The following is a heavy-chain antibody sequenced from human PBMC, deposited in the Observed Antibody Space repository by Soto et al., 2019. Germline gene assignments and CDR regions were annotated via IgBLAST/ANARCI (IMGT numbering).Heavy chain of an antibody. J-gene: IGHJ5*02. V-gene: IGHV4-31*03. CDR3: ERIRIATNKYKRFDP. CDR2: IYVTGAV. Sequence: SETLSLTCIVSGAALNSGNYYWSWIRQVPEKGLEWIGHIYVTGAVDYNPSLRDRITISQDTSERQFSLNLRLVTAADTAVYYCERIRIATNKYKRFDPWGQGTLVTVYS. D-gene: IGHD2-21*01. CDR1: GAALNSGNYY.